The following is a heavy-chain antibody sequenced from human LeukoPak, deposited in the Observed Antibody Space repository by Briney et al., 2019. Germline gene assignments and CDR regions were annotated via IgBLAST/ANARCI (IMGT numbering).Heavy chain of an antibody. CDR3: AKDWLTTIHRGRHGFDY. V-gene: IGHV3-30*18. J-gene: IGHJ4*02. CDR1: GFTFSSYG. CDR2: ISYDGSNK. D-gene: IGHD1/OR15-1a*01. Sequence: PGRSLRLSCAASGFTFSSYGMHWVRQAPGKGLEWVAVISYDGSNKYYADSVKGRFTISRDNSKNTLYLQMNSLRAEDTAVYYCAKDWLTTIHRGRHGFDYWGQGTLVTVSP.